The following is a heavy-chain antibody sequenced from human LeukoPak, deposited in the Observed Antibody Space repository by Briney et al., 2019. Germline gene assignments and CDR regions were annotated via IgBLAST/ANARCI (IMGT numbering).Heavy chain of an antibody. CDR1: GGTFSSYA. CDR2: IIPIFGTA. V-gene: IGHV1-69*13. CDR3: ASSAYYDSSGLWGFDY. J-gene: IGHJ4*02. D-gene: IGHD3-22*01. Sequence: GASVKVSCKASGGTFSSYAISWVRQAHGQGLEWMGGIIPIFGTANYAQKFQGRVTITADESTSTAYMELSSLRSEDTAVYYCASSAYYDSSGLWGFDYWGQGTLVTVSS.